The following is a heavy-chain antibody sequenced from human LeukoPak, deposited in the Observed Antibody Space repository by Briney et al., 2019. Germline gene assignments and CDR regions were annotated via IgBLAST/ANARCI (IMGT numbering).Heavy chain of an antibody. V-gene: IGHV4-59*08. Sequence: SETLSLTWTVSGGSISSNYWSCLRQPPGKGLEWIGYIYYSGSTNYNPSLKSRVTISVDTSKNQFSLKLSSVTAADTAVYYCVRRDVTVLDPWGQGTLVTVSS. CDR1: GGSISSNY. J-gene: IGHJ5*02. CDR3: VRRDVTVLDP. D-gene: IGHD2-21*02. CDR2: IYYSGST.